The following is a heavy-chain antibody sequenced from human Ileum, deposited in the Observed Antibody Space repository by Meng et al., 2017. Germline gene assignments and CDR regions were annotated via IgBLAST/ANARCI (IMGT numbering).Heavy chain of an antibody. CDR2: ISHSGST. CDR1: SGSITSDTY. V-gene: IGHV4-4*02. CDR3: ARHGGYYQGF. Sequence: QVHLQESGPGRVKPSGTLSLTCAVSSGSITSDTYWSWVRLPPGKGLEWIGQISHSGSTFYNPSLKSRVTMSVDKSKSQFSLMLTSVTAADTAVYYCARHGGYYQGFWGQGTLVTVSS. J-gene: IGHJ4*02. D-gene: IGHD4-23*01.